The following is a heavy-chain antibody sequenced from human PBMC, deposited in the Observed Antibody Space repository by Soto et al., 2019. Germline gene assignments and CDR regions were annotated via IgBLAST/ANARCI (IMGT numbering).Heavy chain of an antibody. CDR3: ARVGSGDDYSNYYCGMDV. V-gene: IGHV1-18*04. Sequence: ASVKVSCKASGYNFTTYGINWVRQAPGQGLEWMGWISAYNGNTNYAQKLQGRVTVNPDTSTNTAYMELTSLTSDQTAVYYCARVGSGDDYSNYYCGMDVWGQGTAVSV. CDR2: ISAYNGNT. J-gene: IGHJ6*01. CDR1: GYNFTTYG. D-gene: IGHD4-4*01.